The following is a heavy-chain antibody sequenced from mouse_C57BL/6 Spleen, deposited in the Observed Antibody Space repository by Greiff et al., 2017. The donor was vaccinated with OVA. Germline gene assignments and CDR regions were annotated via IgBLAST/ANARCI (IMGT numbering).Heavy chain of an antibody. Sequence: EVQRVESEGGLVQPGSSMKLSCTASGFTFSDYYMAWVRQVPEKGLEWVANINYDGSSTYYLDSLKSRFIISRDNAKNILYLQMSSLKSEDTATYYCARDREEAMDYWGQGTSVTVSS. V-gene: IGHV5-16*01. CDR2: INYDGSST. CDR1: GFTFSDYY. CDR3: ARDREEAMDY. J-gene: IGHJ4*01.